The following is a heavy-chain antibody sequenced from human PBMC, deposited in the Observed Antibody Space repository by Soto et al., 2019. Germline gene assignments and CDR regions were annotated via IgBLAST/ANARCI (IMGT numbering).Heavy chain of an antibody. CDR2: IKGDGSEK. Sequence: GGSVRLSCVASGFTFSSYWMSWVRQAPGKGLEWVANIKGDGSEKRYVDSVKGRLTISRDNAKNSVYLQMNSLRVEDTALYYCGRDEVRNGVGVWGQGTTVTVSS. V-gene: IGHV3-7*01. CDR1: GFTFSSYW. J-gene: IGHJ6*02. CDR3: GRDEVRNGVGV.